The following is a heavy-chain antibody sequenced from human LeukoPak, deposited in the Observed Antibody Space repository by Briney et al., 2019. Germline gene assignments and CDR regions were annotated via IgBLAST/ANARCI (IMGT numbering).Heavy chain of an antibody. CDR1: GFTVSSNY. J-gene: IGHJ4*02. D-gene: IGHD3-3*01. V-gene: IGHV3-66*01. CDR3: ASPGFYFGVVIPFDY. CDR2: IYSGGTT. Sequence: GGSLRLSCAASGFTVSSNYMSWVRQAPGKGLEWVSVIYSGGTTYYADSVKGRFTISRDNSKNTLYLQMNSLRAEDTAVYYCASPGFYFGVVIPFDYWGQGTLVTVSS.